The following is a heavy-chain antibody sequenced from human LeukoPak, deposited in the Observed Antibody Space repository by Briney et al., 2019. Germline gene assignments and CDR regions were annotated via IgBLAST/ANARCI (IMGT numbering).Heavy chain of an antibody. CDR3: AKAVKWDESRSYYRPFDF. D-gene: IGHD3-10*01. CDR1: GFTFSSYA. Sequence: GGSLRLSCAASGFTFSSYAMSWVRQAPGKGLEWVSAISGSGSSTYYADSVKGRFTISRDNSGATVFLQMVSLRVEDTAIYYCAKAVKWDESRSYYRPFDFWGQGTLVTVSS. V-gene: IGHV3-23*01. CDR2: ISGSGSST. J-gene: IGHJ4*02.